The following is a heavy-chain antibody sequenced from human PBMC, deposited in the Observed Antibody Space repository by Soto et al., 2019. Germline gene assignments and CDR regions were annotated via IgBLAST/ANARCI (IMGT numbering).Heavy chain of an antibody. CDR1: GGSFSGYY. D-gene: IGHD2-2*01. J-gene: IGHJ5*02. V-gene: IGHV4-34*01. CDR2: INHSGST. Sequence: QVQLQQWGAGLLKPSETLSLTCAVYGGSFSGYYWSWIRQPPGKGLEWIGEINHSGSTNYNPSLKSRVTISVDTAKNQFSLKLSSVTAADTAVYYCARGGPKCSSTSCSGNNWFDPWGQGTLVTVSS. CDR3: ARGGPKCSSTSCSGNNWFDP.